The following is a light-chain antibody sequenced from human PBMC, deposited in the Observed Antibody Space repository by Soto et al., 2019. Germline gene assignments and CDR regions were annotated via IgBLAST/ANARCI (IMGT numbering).Light chain of an antibody. CDR1: QSVLHSSNNQNY. CDR2: WAS. Sequence: DIVMTQSPDSLAVSLGERATINCKSSQSVLHSSNNQNYLAWFQHKPGQPPKLLIYWASTRESGVPDRFSGSGSGTDFTLTISSLQTEDVAVYYCQHYYASPRTFGQGTKVEIK. J-gene: IGKJ1*01. V-gene: IGKV4-1*01. CDR3: QHYYASPRT.